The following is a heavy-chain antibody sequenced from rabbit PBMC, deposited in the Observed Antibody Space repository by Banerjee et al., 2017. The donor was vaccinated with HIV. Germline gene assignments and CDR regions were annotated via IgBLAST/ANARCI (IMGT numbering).Heavy chain of an antibody. Sequence: QSLEESGGDLVKPGASLTLTCTASEFSFSTSYYMCWVRQAPGKGLEWIASIYAGSSGATYSATWAKGRFTISKTSSTTVTLQMTSLTVADTATYFCARDAGTSFSTYGMDLWGPGTLVTVS. CDR1: EFSFSTSYY. D-gene: IGHD8-1*01. CDR2: IYAGSSGAT. V-gene: IGHV1S40*01. J-gene: IGHJ6*01. CDR3: ARDAGTSFSTYGMDL.